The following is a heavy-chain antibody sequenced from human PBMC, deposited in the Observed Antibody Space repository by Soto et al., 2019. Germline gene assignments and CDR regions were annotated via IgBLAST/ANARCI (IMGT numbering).Heavy chain of an antibody. CDR1: GFSLSTARMG. Sequence: QVTLKESGPVLVKPTETLTLTCTVSGFSLSTARMGVSWIRQPPGKALEWLAHIFSNDEKSYRISLESRLTISKDTSKGQVVLTMTNMDPADTATYYCARYVDTALVARFDFWGQGTLVTVSS. V-gene: IGHV2-26*01. CDR3: ARYVDTALVARFDF. D-gene: IGHD5-18*01. CDR2: IFSNDEK. J-gene: IGHJ4*02.